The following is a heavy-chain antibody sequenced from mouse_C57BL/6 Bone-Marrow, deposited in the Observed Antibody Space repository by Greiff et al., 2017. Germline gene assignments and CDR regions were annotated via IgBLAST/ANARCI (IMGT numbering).Heavy chain of an antibody. CDR3: ARWGYSGRVAY. D-gene: IGHD1-1*01. J-gene: IGHJ3*01. V-gene: IGHV1-81*01. CDR2: IYPRSGNT. Sequence: QVQLKESGAELARPGASVKLSCKASGYTFTSYGISWVKQRTGQGLEWIGEIYPRSGNTYYNEKFKGKATLTADKSSSTAYMQLRSLTSEDSAVYFCARWGYSGRVAYWGQGTLLAVSA. CDR1: GYTFTSYG.